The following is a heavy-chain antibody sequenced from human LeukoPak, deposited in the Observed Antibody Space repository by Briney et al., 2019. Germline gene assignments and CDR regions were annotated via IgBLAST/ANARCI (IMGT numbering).Heavy chain of an antibody. D-gene: IGHD1-1*01. V-gene: IGHV1-2*02. CDR3: AREAETTLNWFDP. CDR2: INPNSGGT. CDR1: GYTFSAYD. Sequence: GASLKLSCAASGYTFSAYDMNWVRQAPGQGLEWVSRINPNSGGTNNAQKLKGRVTMTRDTSNSTAYMELSRLRSDDTAVYYCAREAETTLNWFDPWGQGTLVTVSS. J-gene: IGHJ5*02.